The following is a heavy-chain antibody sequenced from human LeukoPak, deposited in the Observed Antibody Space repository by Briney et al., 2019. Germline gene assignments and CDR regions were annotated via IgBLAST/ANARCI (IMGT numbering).Heavy chain of an antibody. J-gene: IGHJ4*02. CDR3: ARERVAVAGRTIDY. CDR2: IYYSGST. V-gene: IGHV4-59*01. D-gene: IGHD6-19*01. CDR1: GGSISGYC. Sequence: SETLSLTCTVPGGSISGYCWSWIRQPPGKVLEWIGYIYYSGSTNYNPSLKSRVTISVDTSKNQFSLKLSSVTAADTAVYYCARERVAVAGRTIDYWGQGTLVTVSS.